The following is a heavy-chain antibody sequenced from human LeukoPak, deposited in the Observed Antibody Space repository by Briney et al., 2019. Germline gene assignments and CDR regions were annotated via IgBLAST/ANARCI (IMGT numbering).Heavy chain of an antibody. D-gene: IGHD1-1*01. CDR1: GYTFTSYG. Sequence: ASVKVSCKASGYTFTSYGISWVRQAPGQGLEWMGWISAYNGNTNYAQKLQGRVTMTTDTSTSTAYMELRSLRSDDTAVYYCARSTDLYYYYGMDVWGQGTTVTVSS. CDR2: ISAYNGNT. V-gene: IGHV1-18*01. J-gene: IGHJ6*02. CDR3: ARSTDLYYYYGMDV.